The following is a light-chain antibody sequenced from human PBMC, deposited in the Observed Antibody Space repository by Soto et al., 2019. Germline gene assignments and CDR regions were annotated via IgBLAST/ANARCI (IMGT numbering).Light chain of an antibody. CDR3: QQYDNGPPWT. CDR2: GAS. V-gene: IGKV3-15*01. Sequence: EIVMTQSPVTLSLSPGERATLSCRAGQSISTNLAWYQQRPGQAPILLIYGASTRAAGVPARFSGSGSGTEFTLTISSLQSEDFAVYYCQQYDNGPPWTFGQGTKVEIK. J-gene: IGKJ1*01. CDR1: QSISTN.